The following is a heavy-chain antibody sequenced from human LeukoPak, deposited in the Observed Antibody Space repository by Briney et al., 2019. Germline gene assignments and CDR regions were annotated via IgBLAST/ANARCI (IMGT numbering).Heavy chain of an antibody. CDR1: GFTFSTYS. J-gene: IGHJ6*04. Sequence: GGSLRLSCAASGFTFSTYSMNWVRQAPGKGLEWVSSISSSSSYIYYADSVKGRFTISRDNAKKSVYLQMNSLRAEDTAVYYCAELGITMTGGVWGKGTTVTISS. CDR2: ISSSSSYI. CDR3: AELGITMTGGV. D-gene: IGHD3-10*02. V-gene: IGHV3-21*01.